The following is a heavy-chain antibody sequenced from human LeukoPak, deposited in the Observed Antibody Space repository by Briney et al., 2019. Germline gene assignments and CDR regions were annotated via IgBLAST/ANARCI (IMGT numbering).Heavy chain of an antibody. CDR3: ARVPQVNWFDP. V-gene: IGHV4-34*01. Sequence: KSSETLSLTCAVYGGSFSSYYWSWIRQPPGKGLEWIGEINHSGSTNYNPSLKSRVTISVDTSKNQFSLKLSSVTAADTAVYYCARVPQVNWFDPWGQGTLVTVSS. CDR1: GGSFSSYY. J-gene: IGHJ5*02. CDR2: INHSGST.